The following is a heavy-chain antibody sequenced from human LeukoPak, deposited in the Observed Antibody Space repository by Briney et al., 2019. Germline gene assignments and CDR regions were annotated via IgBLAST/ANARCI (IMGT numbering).Heavy chain of an antibody. V-gene: IGHV1-18*04. J-gene: IGHJ6*03. D-gene: IGHD4-11*01. CDR2: IVTYNGNT. Sequence: ASVKVSCKASGYTFTGYYMHWVRQAPGQGLEWMGWIVTYNGNTYYSQKFQGRVTMTTDTSTSTAYLELRSLRSDDTAVYYCAKTTVTSEEYYYYYMDVWGKGTTVTVSS. CDR3: AKTTVTSEEYYYYYMDV. CDR1: GYTFTGYY.